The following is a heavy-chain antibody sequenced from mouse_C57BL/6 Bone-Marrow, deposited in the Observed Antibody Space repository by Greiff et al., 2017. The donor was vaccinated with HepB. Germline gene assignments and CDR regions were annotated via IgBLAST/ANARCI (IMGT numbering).Heavy chain of an antibody. CDR2: IWGGGST. J-gene: IGHJ4*01. CDR1: GFSLTSYG. CDR3: AKHRYGHDGDYAMDY. Sequence: VQGVESGPGLVAPSQSLSITCTVSGFSLTSYGVDWVRQPPGKGLEWLGVIWGGGSTNNNSALMSRLSISKDNSKSQVFLKMNSLQTDDTAMYYCAKHRYGHDGDYAMDYWGQGTSVTVSS. V-gene: IGHV2-9*01. D-gene: IGHD2-2*01.